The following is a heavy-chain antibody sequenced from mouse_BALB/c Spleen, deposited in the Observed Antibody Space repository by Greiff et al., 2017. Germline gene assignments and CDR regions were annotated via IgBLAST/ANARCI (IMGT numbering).Heavy chain of an antibody. J-gene: IGHJ2*01. CDR3: ARGVYYGSSSYYFDY. CDR1: GYSFTGYY. Sequence: LVKTGASVKISCKASGYSFTGYYMHWVKQSHGKSLEWIGYISCYNGATSYNQKFKGKATFTVDTSSSTAYMQFNSLTSEDSAVYYCARGVYYGSSSYYFDYWGQGTTLTVSS. CDR2: ISCYNGAT. V-gene: IGHV1S34*01. D-gene: IGHD1-1*01.